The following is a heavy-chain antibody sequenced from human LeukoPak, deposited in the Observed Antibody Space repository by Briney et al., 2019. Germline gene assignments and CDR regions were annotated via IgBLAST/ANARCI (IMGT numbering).Heavy chain of an antibody. D-gene: IGHD3-10*01. Sequence: PSETLSLTCTVSGGSVSSGSYYWRWIRQPPGKGLEWIGYIYYSGSTNYNPSLKSRVTISVDTSKNQLSLKLSSVTAADTAVYYCARSTWFGELPIDYWGQGTLVTVSS. J-gene: IGHJ4*02. CDR2: IYYSGST. V-gene: IGHV4-61*01. CDR3: ARSTWFGELPIDY. CDR1: GGSVSSGSYY.